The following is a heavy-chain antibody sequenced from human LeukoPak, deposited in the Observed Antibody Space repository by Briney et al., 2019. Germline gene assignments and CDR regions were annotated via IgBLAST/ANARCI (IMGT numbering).Heavy chain of an antibody. CDR3: ARKPTSLSGIIYYYYYYMDV. Sequence: PSETLSLTCTVSGGSISSSSYYWGWIRQPPGKGLEWIGEINHSGSTNYNPSLKSRVTISVDTSKNQFSLKLSSVTAADTAVYYCARKPTSLSGIIYYYYYYMDVWGKGTTVTISS. CDR1: GGSISSSSYY. J-gene: IGHJ6*03. D-gene: IGHD3-10*01. CDR2: INHSGST. V-gene: IGHV4-39*07.